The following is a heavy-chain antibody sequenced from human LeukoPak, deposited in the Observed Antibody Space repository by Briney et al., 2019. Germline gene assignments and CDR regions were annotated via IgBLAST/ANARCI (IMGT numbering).Heavy chain of an antibody. CDR2: MNPNSGNT. Sequence: GASVKVSCRASGYTFTSYDINWVRQATGQGLEWMGWMNPNSGNTGYAQKFQGRVTMTRNTSISTAYMELSSLRSEDTAVYYCASGYSSGWFPFGYWGQGTLVTVSS. D-gene: IGHD6-19*01. V-gene: IGHV1-8*01. CDR3: ASGYSSGWFPFGY. CDR1: GYTFTSYD. J-gene: IGHJ4*02.